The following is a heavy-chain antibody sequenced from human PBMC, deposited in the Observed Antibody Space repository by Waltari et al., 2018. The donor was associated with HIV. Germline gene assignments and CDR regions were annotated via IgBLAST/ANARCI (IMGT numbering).Heavy chain of an antibody. J-gene: IGHJ6*02. CDR1: GFTFSSYG. CDR3: AKDGRYCSGGSCYGPHFYYYGMDV. Sequence: QVQLVESGGGVVHPGRSLRLSCAASGFTFSSYGMHWVRQAPGKGLEWVAIVSYDGSDKYYADSVKGRFTISRDNSKNTLYLQMNSLRAEDTALYYCAKDGRYCSGGSCYGPHFYYYGMDVWGQGTTVTVSS. CDR2: VSYDGSDK. D-gene: IGHD2-15*01. V-gene: IGHV3-30*18.